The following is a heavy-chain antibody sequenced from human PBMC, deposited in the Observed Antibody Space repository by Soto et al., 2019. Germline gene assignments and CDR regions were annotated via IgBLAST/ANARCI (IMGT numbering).Heavy chain of an antibody. CDR3: AVCPEGALDP. V-gene: IGHV4-4*02. Sequence: SETLSLTCAVSGGSFSSLNWRWLRRPPGEGLLWLVEVIFNGGTTNYTPSLKSRVTISVDKTKNQYYLNLSSVTAEDTAVYYCAVCPEGALDPWGQGTLVTVSS. CDR2: IFNGGTT. D-gene: IGHD1-26*01. CDR1: GGSFSSLN. J-gene: IGHJ5*02.